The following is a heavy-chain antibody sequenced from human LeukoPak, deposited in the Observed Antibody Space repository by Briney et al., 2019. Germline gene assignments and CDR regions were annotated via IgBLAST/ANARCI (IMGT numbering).Heavy chain of an antibody. CDR2: ISSSSSYI. Sequence: PGGSLRLSCAASGFTFSSYSMNWVRQAPGKGLEWVSSISSSSSYIYYADSVKGRFTISSDNAKNSLYLQMNSLRAEDTAVYYCARDPSDYYYMDVWGKGTTVTISS. CDR1: GFTFSSYS. CDR3: ARDPSDYYYMDV. V-gene: IGHV3-21*01. J-gene: IGHJ6*03.